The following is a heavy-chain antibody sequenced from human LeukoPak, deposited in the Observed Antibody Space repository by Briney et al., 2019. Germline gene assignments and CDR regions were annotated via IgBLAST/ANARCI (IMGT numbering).Heavy chain of an antibody. CDR2: INPSGGST. Sequence: ASVKVSCKASGYTFTSYYMHWVRQAPGQGLEWMGIINPSGGSTSYAQKFQGRVTMTRDTSTSTVYMELSSLRSEDTAVYYCAREDSSGYYSGNYYHYGMDVWGQGTLVTVSS. D-gene: IGHD3-22*01. J-gene: IGHJ6*02. CDR1: GYTFTSYY. V-gene: IGHV1-46*01. CDR3: AREDSSGYYSGNYYHYGMDV.